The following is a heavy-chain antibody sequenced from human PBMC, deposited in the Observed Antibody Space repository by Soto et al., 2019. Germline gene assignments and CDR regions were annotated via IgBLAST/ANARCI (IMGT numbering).Heavy chain of an antibody. CDR3: ARGGYSGYKRSYYYYGMDV. J-gene: IGHJ6*02. Sequence: GESLKISCKGSGYSFTSYWIGWVRQMPGKSLEWMGIIYPGESETRYSTSFQSQNTISTNKSICTAYLQWSSLKASDTAMYYCARGGYSGYKRSYYYYGMDVWGQGTTVTVSS. V-gene: IGHV5-51*01. CDR2: IYPGESET. D-gene: IGHD5-12*01. CDR1: GYSFTSYW.